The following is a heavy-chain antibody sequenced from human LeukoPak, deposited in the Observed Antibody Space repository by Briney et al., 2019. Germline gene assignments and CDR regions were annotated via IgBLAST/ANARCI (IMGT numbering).Heavy chain of an antibody. V-gene: IGHV4-30-4*01. CDR1: GGSISSGDYY. CDR3: ARGGADSFDY. D-gene: IGHD1-26*01. J-gene: IGHJ4*02. Sequence: SQTLSLTCTVSGGSISSGDYYWSWIRQPPGKGLEWIGYIYYSGSTYYNPSLKSRVTVSVDTSKNQFSLKLSSVTAADTAVYYCARGGADSFDYWGQGTLVTVPS. CDR2: IYYSGST.